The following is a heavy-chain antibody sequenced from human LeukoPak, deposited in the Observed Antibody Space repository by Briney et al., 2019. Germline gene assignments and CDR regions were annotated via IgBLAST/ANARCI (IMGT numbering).Heavy chain of an antibody. J-gene: IGHJ4*02. CDR3: ARGRDRSKAGDH. CDR1: GGSCDDYY. CDR2: IHPSGVF. V-gene: IGHV4-34*01. Sequence: PSETLSLTCAVYGGSCDDYYCSWLRQPPGKGLEWIGEIHPSGVFYYNSSLLSRVTISIDTSKSQFSLRLTSVTAADTAFYYCARGRDRSKAGDHWGQGSLVTVSS. D-gene: IGHD5-24*01.